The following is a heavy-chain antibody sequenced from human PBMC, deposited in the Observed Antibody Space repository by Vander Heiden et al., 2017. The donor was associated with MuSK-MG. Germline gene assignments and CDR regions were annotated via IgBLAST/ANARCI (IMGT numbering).Heavy chain of an antibody. Sequence: QLQLQESGPGLVKPSETLSLTCTVSGGSISSLNYYWARIRQPPGKRLEWIGSIYYTGTTYYNPSLNSRVTISVDTSKNQFSLNLSSVTAADTALYYCARTDTTGYYPYWGQGTLVTVSS. CDR3: ARTDTTGYYPY. D-gene: IGHD3-22*01. CDR2: IYYTGTT. J-gene: IGHJ4*02. V-gene: IGHV4-39*01. CDR1: GGSISSLNYY.